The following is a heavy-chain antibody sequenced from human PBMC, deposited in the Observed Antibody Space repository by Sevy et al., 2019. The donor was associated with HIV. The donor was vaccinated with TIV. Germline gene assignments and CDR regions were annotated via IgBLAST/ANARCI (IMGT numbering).Heavy chain of an antibody. Sequence: GGSLRLSCAASGFTFSSYSMNWVRQAPGKGLEWVSYISSSSSTIYYADSVKGRFTISRDNAKNSLYLQMSSLRADDMALYYCARVPSTGRYGMDVWGQGTTVTVSS. CDR3: ARVPSTGRYGMDV. J-gene: IGHJ6*02. V-gene: IGHV3-48*01. D-gene: IGHD3-10*01. CDR2: ISSSSSTI. CDR1: GFTFSSYS.